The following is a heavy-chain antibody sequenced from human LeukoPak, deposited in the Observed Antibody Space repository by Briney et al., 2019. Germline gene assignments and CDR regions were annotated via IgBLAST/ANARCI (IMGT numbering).Heavy chain of an antibody. Sequence: SETLSLTCTVSGGSISSSSYYWGRIRQPPGKGLVWIGSIYYSGSTNYNPSLKSRVTISVDTSKNQFSLKLSSVTAADTAVYYCARGPRGSWYIFYLQHWGQGNLVTVSS. CDR1: GGSISSSSYY. D-gene: IGHD6-13*01. CDR2: IYYSGST. J-gene: IGHJ1*01. V-gene: IGHV4-39*07. CDR3: ARGPRGSWYIFYLQH.